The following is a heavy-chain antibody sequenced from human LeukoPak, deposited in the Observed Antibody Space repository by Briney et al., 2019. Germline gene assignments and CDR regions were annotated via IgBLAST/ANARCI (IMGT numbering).Heavy chain of an antibody. D-gene: IGHD2-2*01. J-gene: IGHJ6*03. Sequence: SETLSLTCAVYGGSFSGYYWSWIRQPPGKGLEWIGEINHSGSTNYNPSLKSRVTISVDTSKNQFSLKLSSVTAADTAVYYCARGSRGYCSSTSCHYYYYYYMDVWGKGTTVTVSS. CDR2: INHSGST. CDR3: ARGSRGYCSSTSCHYYYYYYMDV. CDR1: GGSFSGYY. V-gene: IGHV4-34*01.